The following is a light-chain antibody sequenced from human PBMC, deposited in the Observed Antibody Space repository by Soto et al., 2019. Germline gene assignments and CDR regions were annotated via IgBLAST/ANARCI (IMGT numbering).Light chain of an antibody. J-gene: IGKJ4*01. V-gene: IGKV3-11*01. Sequence: EIVFTQFPSTLSLSPLDGSTLSCRASQSVSSYLAWYQQKRGQAPRLLIYDSSNRATGIPARFSGSGSGTDFSLIISSLEPEDFAVYYCQQRSNWPLTFGGGTKVDI. CDR1: QSVSSY. CDR3: QQRSNWPLT. CDR2: DSS.